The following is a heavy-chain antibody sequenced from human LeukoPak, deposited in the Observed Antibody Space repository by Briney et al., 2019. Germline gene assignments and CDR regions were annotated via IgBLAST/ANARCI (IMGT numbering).Heavy chain of an antibody. J-gene: IGHJ6*03. Sequence: PSETLSLTCAVYGESFTTFYWGWIRQTPGKGLEWIGEINHTGSTNYNPSLKSRVTISVDTSKNQFSLKLSSVTAADTAVYYCARSRGMGFGKFMDVWGKGTTVTISS. CDR1: GESFTTFY. CDR2: INHTGST. V-gene: IGHV4-34*01. CDR3: ARSRGMGFGKFMDV. D-gene: IGHD3-16*01.